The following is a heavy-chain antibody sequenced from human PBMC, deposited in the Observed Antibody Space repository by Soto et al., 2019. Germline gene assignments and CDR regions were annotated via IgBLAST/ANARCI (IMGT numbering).Heavy chain of an antibody. D-gene: IGHD5-18*01. Sequence: GASVKVSCKASGYTFTSYGISWVRQAPGQGLEWMGWISAYNGNTNYAQKLQGRVTMTTDTSTSTAYMELRSLRSDDPAVYYCTRDRGYSDGPYFYYRIDVWGQGTSVTVSS. CDR2: ISAYNGNT. CDR3: TRDRGYSDGPYFYYRIDV. J-gene: IGHJ6*02. V-gene: IGHV1-18*04. CDR1: GYTFTSYG.